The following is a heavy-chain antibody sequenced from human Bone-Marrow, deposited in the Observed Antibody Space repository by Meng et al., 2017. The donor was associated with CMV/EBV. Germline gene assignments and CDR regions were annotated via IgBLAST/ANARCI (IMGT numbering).Heavy chain of an antibody. CDR3: ARGGPNVWNGPTL. D-gene: IGHD3-3*01. CDR1: GFTFSNYW. CDR2: IKQDGTEK. J-gene: IGHJ3*01. Sequence: GESLKISCTGSGFTFSNYWMIWVRQAPGMGLEWVANIKQDGTEKFYVDSVKGRFTISRDNDRNSMYLQMNGLRADDTALYFCARGGPNVWNGPTLWGRGTMVTVSS. V-gene: IGHV3-7*01.